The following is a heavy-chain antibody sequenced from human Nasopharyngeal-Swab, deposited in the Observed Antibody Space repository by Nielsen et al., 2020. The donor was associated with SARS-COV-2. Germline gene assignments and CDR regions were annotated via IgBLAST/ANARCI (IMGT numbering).Heavy chain of an antibody. V-gene: IGHV1-18*01. Sequence: ASVKVSCKVSGYILTELSMHWVRQAPGQGLEWMGWISAYNGNTNYAQNLQGRVTMTTDTSTSTVYMELRSLRSDDTAVYYCAVDYGDYDSYYGMDVWGQGTTVTVSS. D-gene: IGHD4-17*01. J-gene: IGHJ6*02. CDR1: GYILTELS. CDR2: ISAYNGNT. CDR3: AVDYGDYDSYYGMDV.